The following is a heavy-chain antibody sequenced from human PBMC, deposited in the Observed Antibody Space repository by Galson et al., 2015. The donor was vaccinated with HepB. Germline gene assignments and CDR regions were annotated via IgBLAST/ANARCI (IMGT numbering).Heavy chain of an antibody. Sequence: SLRLSCAASGFTFNSYVVGWVRQAPGKGLEWVSSISASGRFTYYADSVKGRFTISRDNSENTLYLQMNSLRAEDTAVYYCAKKWGSERGVAGSLDWGQGTLVTVSS. CDR2: ISASGRFT. D-gene: IGHD6-19*01. J-gene: IGHJ4*02. CDR3: AKKWGSERGVAGSLD. CDR1: GFTFNSYV. V-gene: IGHV3-23*01.